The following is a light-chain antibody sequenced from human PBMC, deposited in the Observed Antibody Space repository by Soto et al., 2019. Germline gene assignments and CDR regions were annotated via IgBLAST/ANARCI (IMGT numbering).Light chain of an antibody. V-gene: IGKV3-20*01. CDR2: DAS. Sequence: EIVLTQSPGTLSLSPGERATLSCRASQSVSSSYLAWYQQKPGQAPRLLIYDASSRATGVPDRFSGGGSGTDFPLTINRLEPEDFAVYYCQQYGSSITFGQGTRLEIK. CDR3: QQYGSSIT. CDR1: QSVSSSY. J-gene: IGKJ5*01.